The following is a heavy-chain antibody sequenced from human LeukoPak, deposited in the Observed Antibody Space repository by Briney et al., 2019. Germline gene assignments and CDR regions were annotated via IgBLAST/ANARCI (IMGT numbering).Heavy chain of an antibody. D-gene: IGHD1-1*01. CDR3: ARVQRPLDGADY. J-gene: IGHJ4*02. CDR2: IYYSGGT. CDR1: GGSISSYY. V-gene: IGHV4-59*01. Sequence: SETLSLTCTVSGGSISSYYWSWIRQPPGKGLEWIGYIYYSGGTNYNPSLKSRVTISVDTSKNQFSLKLSSVTAADTAVYYCARVQRPLDGADYWGQGTLVTVSS.